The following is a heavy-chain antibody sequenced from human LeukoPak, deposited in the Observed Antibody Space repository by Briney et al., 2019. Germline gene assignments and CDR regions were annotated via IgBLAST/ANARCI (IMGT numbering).Heavy chain of an antibody. CDR3: ARGSSQTGAFDI. CDR2: INHSGST. Sequence: SETLSLTCAVCGGSFSGYYWSWIRRPPGKGLEWIGEINHSGSTNYNPSLKSRVTISVDTSKNQFSLKLSSVTAADTAVYYCARGSSQTGAFDIWGQGTMVTVSS. V-gene: IGHV4-34*01. D-gene: IGHD1-14*01. CDR1: GGSFSGYY. J-gene: IGHJ3*02.